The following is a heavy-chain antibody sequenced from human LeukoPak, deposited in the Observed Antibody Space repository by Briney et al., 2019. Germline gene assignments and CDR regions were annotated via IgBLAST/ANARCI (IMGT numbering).Heavy chain of an antibody. CDR1: GYTFTGYY. Sequence: ASVKVSCKASGYTFTGYYMHWVRQAPGQGLEWMGGIIPIFGTANYAQKFQGRVTITTDESTSTAYMELSSLRSEDTAVYYCARGRWLPWYFDYWGQGTLVTVSS. D-gene: IGHD5-24*01. J-gene: IGHJ4*02. V-gene: IGHV1-69*05. CDR2: IIPIFGTA. CDR3: ARGRWLPWYFDY.